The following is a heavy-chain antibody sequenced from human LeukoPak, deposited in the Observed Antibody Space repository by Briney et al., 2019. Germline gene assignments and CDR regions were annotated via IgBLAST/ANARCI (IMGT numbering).Heavy chain of an antibody. CDR2: ISYDGLNV. J-gene: IGHJ6*03. CDR1: GFTFRNYG. V-gene: IGHV3-30*04. D-gene: IGHD1-26*01. CDR3: ARDPYSGNYGDYYYYYMDV. Sequence: GGSLRLSCVASGFTFRNYGLHWVRQSAGKGLEWISVISYDGLNVFYADSVEGRFTISRDNSKNTLYLQMNSLRVEDTAVYYCARDPYSGNYGDYYYYYMDVWGKGTTVTISS.